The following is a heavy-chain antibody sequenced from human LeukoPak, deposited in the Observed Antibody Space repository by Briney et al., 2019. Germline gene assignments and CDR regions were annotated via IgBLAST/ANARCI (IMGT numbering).Heavy chain of an antibody. CDR1: GGSISSYY. V-gene: IGHV4-59*08. CDR2: IFYSGNT. Sequence: PSETLSLTCTVSGGSISSYYWSWIRQPPGKGLEWIGYIFYSGNTSYNPSLKSRVTISVDTSKNQFSLKLSSVTAADTAVYYCASGELRDWFDPWGQGTLVTVSS. CDR3: ASGELRDWFDP. D-gene: IGHD1-7*01. J-gene: IGHJ5*02.